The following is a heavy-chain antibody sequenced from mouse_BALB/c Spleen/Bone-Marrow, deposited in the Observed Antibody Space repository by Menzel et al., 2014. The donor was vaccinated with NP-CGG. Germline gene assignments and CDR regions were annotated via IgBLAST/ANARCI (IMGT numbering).Heavy chain of an antibody. Sequence: VQLQESRPELVTPGVSVRISCKASGYTFTRYYIHWVQQRPGQGLEWIGWIYPGNVNTKYNEKFKGKATLTADKSSSTAYMQLSSLTSEDSAVYFCARGGWLRDAMDYWGEGTSVTVSS. CDR1: GYTFTRYY. J-gene: IGHJ4*01. D-gene: IGHD2-2*01. CDR3: ARGGWLRDAMDY. V-gene: IGHV1S56*01. CDR2: IYPGNVNT.